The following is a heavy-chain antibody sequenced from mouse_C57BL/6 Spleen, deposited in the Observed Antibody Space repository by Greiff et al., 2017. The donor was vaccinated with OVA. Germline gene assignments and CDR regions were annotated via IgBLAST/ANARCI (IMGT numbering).Heavy chain of an antibody. V-gene: IGHV1-80*01. CDR3: ATGTRAMDY. CDR2: IYPGDGDT. D-gene: IGHD4-1*01. Sequence: VQLQQSGAELVTPGASVKISCKASGYAFSSYWMNWVKQSPGKGLEWIGQIYPGDGDTNYNGKFKGKATLTADKSSSTAYMQLSSRTSEDAAVYFCATGTRAMDYWGQGTSVTVSS. CDR1: GYAFSSYW. J-gene: IGHJ4*01.